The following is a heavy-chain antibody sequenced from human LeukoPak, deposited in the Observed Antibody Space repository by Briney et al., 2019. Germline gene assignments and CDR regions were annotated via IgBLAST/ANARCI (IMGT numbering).Heavy chain of an antibody. CDR3: ARMKGSSSWYFWFDP. V-gene: IGHV4-59*01. Sequence: SETLSLTCTVSGGSFSDYYWSWIRQPPGKGLEWIGNTFSSGSTNYNPSLKSRISISVDTSKNQFSLKLSSVTAADTATYYCARMKGSSSWYFWFDPWGQGTLVTVSS. CDR2: TFSSGST. CDR1: GGSFSDYY. D-gene: IGHD2-2*01. J-gene: IGHJ5*02.